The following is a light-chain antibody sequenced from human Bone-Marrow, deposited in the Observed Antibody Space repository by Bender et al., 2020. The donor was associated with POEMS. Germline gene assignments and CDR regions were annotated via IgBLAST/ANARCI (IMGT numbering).Light chain of an antibody. J-gene: IGLJ3*02. CDR2: DVI. Sequence: QSSLTQPASLSGSPGQSITISCTGTSSDIGASTYVSWYQKHPGKAPKLIIYDVIYRPSGVSNRFSASMSGNTASLTISGLQAEDEADYYCASYISSNNGMFGGGTKLTVL. V-gene: IGLV2-14*03. CDR1: SSDIGASTY. CDR3: ASYISSNNGM.